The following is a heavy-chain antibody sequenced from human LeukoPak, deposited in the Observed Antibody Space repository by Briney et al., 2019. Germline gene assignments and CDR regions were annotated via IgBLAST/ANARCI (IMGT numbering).Heavy chain of an antibody. CDR1: GGSFSGYY. V-gene: IGHV4-34*01. J-gene: IGHJ3*02. CDR3: ARIRRSYYYGSGSYYTPRGAFDI. D-gene: IGHD3-10*01. Sequence: SETLSLTCAVYGGSFSGYYWSWIRQPPGKGLEWIGEINHSGSTNYNPSLKSRVTISVDTSKNQFSLKLSSVTAADTAVYYCARIRRSYYYGSGSYYTPRGAFDIWGQGTMVTVSS. CDR2: INHSGST.